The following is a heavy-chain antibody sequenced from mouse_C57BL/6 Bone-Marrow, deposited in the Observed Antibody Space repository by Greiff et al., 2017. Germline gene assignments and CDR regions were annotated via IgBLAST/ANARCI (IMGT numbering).Heavy chain of an antibody. CDR3: ASYSNYFYYYAMDY. CDR2: IYPGDGDT. CDR1: GYAFSSSW. V-gene: IGHV1-82*01. J-gene: IGHJ4*01. D-gene: IGHD2-5*01. Sequence: VMLVESGPELVKPGASVKISCKASGYAFSSSWMNWVKQKPGKGLEWIGRIYPGDGDTNYNGKFKGKATLTADKSSSTAYMQLSSLTSEDSAVYFCASYSNYFYYYAMDYWGQGTSVTVSS.